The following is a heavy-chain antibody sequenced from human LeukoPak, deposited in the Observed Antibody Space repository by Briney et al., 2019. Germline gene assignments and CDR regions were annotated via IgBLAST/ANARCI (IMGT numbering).Heavy chain of an antibody. CDR1: GFTFSSYS. J-gene: IGHJ4*02. Sequence: SGGSLRLSCAASGFTFSSYSMNWVRQAPGKGLEWVSYISSSSSNIYYADSVKGRFTISRDNAKNSLYLQMNSLRAEDTAVYYCAKDSVRVARGYFDCWGQGTLVTVPS. CDR3: AKDSVRVARGYFDC. V-gene: IGHV3-48*04. CDR2: ISSSSSNI. D-gene: IGHD3-10*02.